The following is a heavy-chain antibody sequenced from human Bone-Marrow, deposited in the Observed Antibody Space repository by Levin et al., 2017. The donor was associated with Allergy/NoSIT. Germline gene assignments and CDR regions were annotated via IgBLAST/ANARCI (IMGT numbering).Heavy chain of an antibody. CDR1: EFTFSTSW. CDR3: ARDYYRKHDY. V-gene: IGHV3-7*01. D-gene: IGHD3-10*01. J-gene: IGHJ4*02. Sequence: PGESLKISCAASEFTFSTSWMTWVRQAAGKGLEWVATINQDGSETYYVDSVKGRFTISRDTAKNSLYLHMNSPRAEDTAVYYCARDYYRKHDYWGQGTLVTVSS. CDR2: INQDGSET.